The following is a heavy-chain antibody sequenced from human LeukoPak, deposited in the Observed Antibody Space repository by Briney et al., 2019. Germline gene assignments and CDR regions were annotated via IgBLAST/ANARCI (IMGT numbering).Heavy chain of an antibody. V-gene: IGHV1-2*02. Sequence: ASVKVSCRASGYTFTAYFIYWVRQAHGQGLEWVGWINPRSGRTNSAQKFQGRVTISRDTSISTAYMELSSLRSDDTAVYYCARDSCSSTSCLSIDDYWGQGTLVTVSS. D-gene: IGHD2-2*01. CDR3: ARDSCSSTSCLSIDDY. CDR1: GYTFTAYF. CDR2: INPRSGRT. J-gene: IGHJ4*02.